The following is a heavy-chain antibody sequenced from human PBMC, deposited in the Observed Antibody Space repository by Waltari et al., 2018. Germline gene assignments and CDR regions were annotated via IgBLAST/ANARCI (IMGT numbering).Heavy chain of an antibody. CDR3: ATGGWGFFLGY. J-gene: IGHJ4*02. V-gene: IGHV3-21*02. D-gene: IGHD7-27*01. CDR2: ISNTGAYM. CDR1: GLSFNTYN. Sequence: EVQLVESGGGLVRPGGSLRLSCAASGLSFNTYNMNWVRQAPGKGLEWVSSISNTGAYMHYADSGKGRFTISRDNAKNSLYLQLSSLRAEDTAMYYCATGGWGFFLGYWGQGTLVTVSS.